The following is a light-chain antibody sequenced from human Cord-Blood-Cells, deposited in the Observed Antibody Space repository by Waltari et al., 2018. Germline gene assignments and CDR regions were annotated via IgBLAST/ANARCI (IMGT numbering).Light chain of an antibody. CDR1: SSDVGSYNL. CDR3: CSYAGSSNVV. CDR2: EGS. Sequence: QSALTQPASVSGSPGKSITISCTGTSSDVGSYNLVSWYQQHPGKAPKLMIYEGSKRPSGVSNRCAGSKSGNTASLTISGLQAEDEADYYCCSYAGSSNVVFGGGTKLTVL. J-gene: IGLJ2*01. V-gene: IGLV2-23*01.